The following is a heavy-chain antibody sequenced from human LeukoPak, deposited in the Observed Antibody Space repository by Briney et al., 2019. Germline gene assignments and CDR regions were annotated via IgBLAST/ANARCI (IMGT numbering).Heavy chain of an antibody. CDR3: ARWYYYDSSGYPFDY. D-gene: IGHD3-22*01. J-gene: IGHJ4*02. CDR1: GYSFTSYW. V-gene: IGHV5-51*01. CDR2: IYPGDSDT. Sequence: GESLKISCKGSGYSFTSYWIGWVRQMLGKGLEWMGIIYPGDSDTRYSPSFQGQVTISADKSISTAYLQWSSLKASDTAMYYCARWYYYDSSGYPFDYWGQGTLVTVSS.